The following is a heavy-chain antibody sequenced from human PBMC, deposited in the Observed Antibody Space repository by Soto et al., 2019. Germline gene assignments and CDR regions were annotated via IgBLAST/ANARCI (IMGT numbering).Heavy chain of an antibody. Sequence: QVQLQESGPGLVKPSETLSLTCTVSGGSISSYYWSWIRQPPGKGLEWIGYIYYSGSTNYNPSLKSRVTISVDTSKNQFSLKLSSVTAADTAVYYCARGEVSLGYSGYQRRNYYYYGMDVWGQGTTVTVSS. J-gene: IGHJ6*02. CDR2: IYYSGST. CDR1: GGSISSYY. CDR3: ARGEVSLGYSGYQRRNYYYYGMDV. V-gene: IGHV4-59*01. D-gene: IGHD5-12*01.